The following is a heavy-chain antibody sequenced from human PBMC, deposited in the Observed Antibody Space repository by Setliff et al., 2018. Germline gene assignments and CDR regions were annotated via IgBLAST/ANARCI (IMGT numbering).Heavy chain of an antibody. D-gene: IGHD3-3*01. CDR3: ARWNGSGYFYY. J-gene: IGHJ4*02. CDR1: GGAFSNYG. V-gene: IGHV1-69*11. Sequence: SVKVSCKVSGGAFSNYGLSWVRQAPGQGLLWMGRIIPILETTNYAQNFQGRVSITADESTRTAYMELSSLTFEDTAVYYCARWNGSGYFYYWGQGTRVTVS. CDR2: IIPILETT.